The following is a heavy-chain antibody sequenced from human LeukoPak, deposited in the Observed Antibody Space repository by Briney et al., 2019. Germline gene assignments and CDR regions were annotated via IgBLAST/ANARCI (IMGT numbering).Heavy chain of an antibody. Sequence: GGSLRLSCTASGFTFSSYSMNWVRQAPGKGLEWVSSISSSSSYIYYADSVKGRFTISRDNAKNSLYLQMNSLRAEDTAVYYCADSYGYSPFDYWGQGTLVTVSS. J-gene: IGHJ4*02. CDR3: ADSYGYSPFDY. CDR1: GFTFSSYS. V-gene: IGHV3-21*01. CDR2: ISSSSSYI. D-gene: IGHD5-18*01.